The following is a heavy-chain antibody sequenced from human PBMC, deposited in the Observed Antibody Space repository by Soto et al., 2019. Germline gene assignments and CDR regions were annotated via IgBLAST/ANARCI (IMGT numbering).Heavy chain of an antibody. Sequence: PSETLSLTCTVSGGSISSSSYYWGWIRQPPGKGLEWIGSIYYSGSTYYNPSLKSRVTISVDTSKNQFSLKLSSVTAADTAVYYCAKTGRQNRARWFDPWGQGTLVTVS. J-gene: IGHJ5*02. V-gene: IGHV4-39*01. CDR3: AKTGRQNRARWFDP. D-gene: IGHD2-15*01. CDR1: GGSISSSSYY. CDR2: IYYSGST.